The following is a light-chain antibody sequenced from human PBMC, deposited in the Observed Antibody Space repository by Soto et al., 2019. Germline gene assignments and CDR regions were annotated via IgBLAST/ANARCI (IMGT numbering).Light chain of an antibody. Sequence: DIQMTQSPSSLSASVGDRVTITCRASQSISSYLNWYQQKPGKAPKLLIYAASSLQSGVPSRFSGSGSGTDFTLTISRLEPEDFAVYYCHHFGSSRHTFGQGTKVDIK. CDR1: QSISSY. J-gene: IGKJ2*01. CDR3: HHFGSSRHT. CDR2: AAS. V-gene: IGKV1-39*01.